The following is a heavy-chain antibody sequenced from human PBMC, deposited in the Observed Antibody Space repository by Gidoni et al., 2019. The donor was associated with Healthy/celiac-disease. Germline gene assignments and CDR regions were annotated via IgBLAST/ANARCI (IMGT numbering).Heavy chain of an antibody. CDR2: INPNSGGT. J-gene: IGHJ5*02. D-gene: IGHD3-22*01. CDR3: ARGLYNSSGYPGGWFDP. Sequence: QVQLVQSGAEVKTPGASVKVSCKASGYTFTGYYRHWVRQAPGQGLEWMGWINPNSGGTNYAQKFQGWVTMTRDTSISTASMALSRLGSDDTAVYYCARGLYNSSGYPGGWFDPWGQGTLVTVSS. CDR1: GYTFTGYY. V-gene: IGHV1-2*04.